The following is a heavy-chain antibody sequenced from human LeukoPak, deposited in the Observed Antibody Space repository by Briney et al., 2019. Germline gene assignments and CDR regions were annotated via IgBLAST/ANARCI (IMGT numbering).Heavy chain of an antibody. CDR1: GFTVSSNY. V-gene: IGHV3-66*01. CDR2: IYSDGST. Sequence: PGGSLRLSCAASGFTVSSNYMSWVRQAPGKGLEWVSVIYSDGSTYYADSVGDRFTISRDNSKNMLYLQMNSLRAEDTAVFYCARMEGVYSSGLYYFDYWGQGTLVTVSS. J-gene: IGHJ4*02. CDR3: ARMEGVYSSGLYYFDY. D-gene: IGHD6-19*01.